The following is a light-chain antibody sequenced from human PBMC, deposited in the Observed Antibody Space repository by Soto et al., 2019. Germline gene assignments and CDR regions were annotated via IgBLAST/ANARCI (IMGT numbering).Light chain of an antibody. Sequence: QSALTQPASVSGSPGQSITISCTGTSSDVGGYNYVSWYQQHPGKAPKLMIYDVSNRPSGVSNRFSGSKSGNTASLTISGLQAEDESDYYCSSYTITPCVFGTRTKLTVL. CDR3: SSYTITPCV. V-gene: IGLV2-14*01. J-gene: IGLJ1*01. CDR1: SSDVGGYNY. CDR2: DVS.